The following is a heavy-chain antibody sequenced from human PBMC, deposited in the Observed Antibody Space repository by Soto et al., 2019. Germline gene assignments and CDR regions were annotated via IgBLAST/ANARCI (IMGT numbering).Heavy chain of an antibody. J-gene: IGHJ4*02. CDR2: ISGSGGST. V-gene: IGHV3-23*01. CDR1: GFTFSSYD. Sequence: GGSLTLSCTASGFTFSSYDMSWVRQAPGKGLDWVSAISGSGGSTFYADSVKGRFTISRDNSKNTLYLQMNSLRAEDTAVYYCAKDHYAFWSGYLAFDYWGQGTLVTVSS. D-gene: IGHD3-3*01. CDR3: AKDHYAFWSGYLAFDY.